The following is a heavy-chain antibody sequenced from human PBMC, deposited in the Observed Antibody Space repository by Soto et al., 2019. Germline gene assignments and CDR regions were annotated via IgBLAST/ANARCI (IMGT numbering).Heavy chain of an antibody. D-gene: IGHD1-26*01. CDR3: ASSRVGATRSDYYFDY. V-gene: IGHV1-69*13. CDR2: IIPIFGTA. Sequence: GASVKVSCKASGGTFSSYAISWVRQAPGQGLEWMGGIIPIFGTANYAQKFQGRVTITADESTSTAYMELSSLRSEDTAVYYCASSRVGATRSDYYFDYWGQGTLVTVSS. CDR1: GGTFSSYA. J-gene: IGHJ4*02.